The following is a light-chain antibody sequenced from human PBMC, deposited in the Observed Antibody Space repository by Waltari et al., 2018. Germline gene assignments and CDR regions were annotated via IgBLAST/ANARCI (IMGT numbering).Light chain of an antibody. CDR1: NLGAKY. J-gene: IGLJ2*01. CDR3: QAWDRSVV. Sequence: SYHLTQPPSVSVSPGQTASITCSGDNLGAKYACWYQQKPGPSPVLVIYQDNKRPSGIPGRCSGSNSGNTATLTISGTQAMDEADYYCQAWDRSVVFGGGTKLTVL. V-gene: IGLV3-1*01. CDR2: QDN.